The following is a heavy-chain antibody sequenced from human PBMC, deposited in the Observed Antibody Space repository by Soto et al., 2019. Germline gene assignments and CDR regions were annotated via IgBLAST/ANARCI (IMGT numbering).Heavy chain of an antibody. CDR3: ARHPRDSSGYYYYGMDV. V-gene: IGHV5-51*01. J-gene: IGHJ6*02. Sequence: GESLKISCQGSGYSFTSYWIGWVRQMPGKGLEWMGIIYPGDSDTRYSPSFQGQVTISADKSISTAYLQWSSLKASDTAMYYCARHPRDSSGYYYYGMDVWGQGTTVTVSS. CDR1: GYSFTSYW. CDR2: IYPGDSDT. D-gene: IGHD3-22*01.